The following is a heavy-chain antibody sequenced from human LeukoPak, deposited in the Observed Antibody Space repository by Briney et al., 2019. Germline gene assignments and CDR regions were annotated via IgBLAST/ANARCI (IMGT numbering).Heavy chain of an antibody. CDR1: GDSISDYY. D-gene: IGHD3-16*01. J-gene: IGHJ4*02. V-gene: IGHV4-59*01. Sequence: SETLSLTCTVSGDSISDYYWSWIRQTPGKGLEWIGYIYYSGSTNYIPSLKSRVTISVDTSKNQFSLKLSSVTAADTAVYYCAKVGRGDYVWGSYSFDYWGQGTLVTVSS. CDR2: IYYSGST. CDR3: AKVGRGDYVWGSYSFDY.